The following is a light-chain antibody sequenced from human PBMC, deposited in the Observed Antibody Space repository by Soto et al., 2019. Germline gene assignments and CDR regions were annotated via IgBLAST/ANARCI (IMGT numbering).Light chain of an antibody. Sequence: QSVLTQPPSVSGAPGQRVTISCTGSRSNIGADYGVHWYQQLPGTAPKLLIYGNNNRPSGIPDRFSGSKSGTSATLGITGLQTADEADYYCGTWESYLSVGVFGGGTKLTVL. CDR3: GTWESYLSVGV. J-gene: IGLJ3*02. CDR2: GNN. CDR1: RSNIGADYG. V-gene: IGLV1-40*01.